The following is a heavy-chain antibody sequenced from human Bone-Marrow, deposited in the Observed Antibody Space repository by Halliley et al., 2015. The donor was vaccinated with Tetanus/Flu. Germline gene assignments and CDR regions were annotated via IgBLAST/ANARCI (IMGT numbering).Heavy chain of an antibody. CDR1: GGSVSSGNYY. D-gene: IGHD6-19*01. CDR3: HAYTSGWYQGAAGY. V-gene: IGHV4-39*01. J-gene: IGHJ4*02. Sequence: LRLSCTVSGGSVSSGNYYWGWIRQPPGKGLEWIGSLYTSGSTYYNPSLKSRVTIFIDTSKNQFSLKLTSVTAADTAVYFAHAYTSGWYQGAAGYWGQGALVTVSS. CDR2: LYTSGST.